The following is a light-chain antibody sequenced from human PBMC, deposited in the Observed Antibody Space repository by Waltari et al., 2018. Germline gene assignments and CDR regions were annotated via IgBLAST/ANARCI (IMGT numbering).Light chain of an antibody. V-gene: IGKV3-20*01. J-gene: IGKJ3*01. CDR2: GAS. Sequence: ELVLTQSPGTLSLSPGERATLSCRASQSVSSSYLAWYQQKPGQAPRLLLYGASSRATGIPDRFSVSGSGTDFTLTISRLEPEDFAVYYCQQYGSSPRFTFGPGTKVDIK. CDR3: QQYGSSPRFT. CDR1: QSVSSSY.